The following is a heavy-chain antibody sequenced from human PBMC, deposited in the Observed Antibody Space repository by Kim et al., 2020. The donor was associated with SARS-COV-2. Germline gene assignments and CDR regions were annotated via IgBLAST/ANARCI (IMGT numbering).Heavy chain of an antibody. J-gene: IGHJ2*01. Sequence: SETLSLTCAIYGESFSGFYWSWIRQPPGKGLEWIAEINHSGKTNYNPSLKSRVTMSVDTSKNQFSLKLNSVTAADTAVYYCARVRDYYDSSRVNLGWYFDLWGQGTLVTVAS. CDR2: INHSGKT. CDR3: ARVRDYYDSSRVNLGWYFDL. D-gene: IGHD3-22*01. CDR1: GESFSGFY. V-gene: IGHV4-34*01.